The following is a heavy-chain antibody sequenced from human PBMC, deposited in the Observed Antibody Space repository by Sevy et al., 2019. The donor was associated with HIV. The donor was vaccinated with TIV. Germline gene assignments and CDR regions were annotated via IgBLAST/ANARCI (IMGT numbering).Heavy chain of an antibody. CDR2: ISRSSSTI. Sequence: GGSLRLSCAASGFTFSSYSMNWVRQAPGKGLEWVSYISRSSSTIYYADSVKGRFTISRDNAKNSLYLQMNSLRDEDTAVYYCASWTMVRGVIIRTPWGQGTLVTVSS. CDR3: ASWTMVRGVIIRTP. V-gene: IGHV3-48*02. CDR1: GFTFSSYS. J-gene: IGHJ5*02. D-gene: IGHD3-10*01.